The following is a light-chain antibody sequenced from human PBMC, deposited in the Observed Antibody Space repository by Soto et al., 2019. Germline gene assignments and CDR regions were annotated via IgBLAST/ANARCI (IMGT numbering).Light chain of an antibody. J-gene: IGKJ2*01. CDR3: QQYGGSPYT. CDR1: QSVNNN. V-gene: IGKV3-20*01. Sequence: QSPVTLSVTSRERATLSCTASQSVNNNVAWYQQRRGQAPRLLIYGASSRATGIPDRFSGSGSGTDFTLTISRLEPEDFAVYYCQQYGGSPYTFGQGTMVDIK. CDR2: GAS.